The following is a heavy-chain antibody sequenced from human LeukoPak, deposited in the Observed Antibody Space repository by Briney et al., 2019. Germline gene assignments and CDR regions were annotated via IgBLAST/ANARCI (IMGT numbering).Heavy chain of an antibody. J-gene: IGHJ5*02. CDR1: GFSFRSYW. D-gene: IGHD3-9*01. CDR2: IKQDGSEK. CDR3: AGGSGYLITS. V-gene: IGHV3-7*01. Sequence: GGSLRLSCAATGFSFRSYWMNWVRQAPGKGLEWLAIIKQDGSEKHYKGSVEGRFTISRDNAKNSLHLQMNSLRAEDTAVYYCAGGSGYLITSWGQGTLVTVSS.